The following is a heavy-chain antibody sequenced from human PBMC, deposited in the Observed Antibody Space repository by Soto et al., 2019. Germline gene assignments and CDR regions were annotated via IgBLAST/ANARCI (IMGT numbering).Heavy chain of an antibody. CDR1: GGSFSGYY. CDR3: ASFIAVAGTGGNWFDP. Sequence: QVQLQQWGAGLLKPSETLSLTCAVYGGSFSGYYWSWIRQPPGKRLEWIGEINHSGSTNYNPSLKSRVTISVDTSKNQFSLKLSSVTAADTAVYYCASFIAVAGTGGNWFDPWGQGTLVTVSS. CDR2: INHSGST. V-gene: IGHV4-34*01. J-gene: IGHJ5*02. D-gene: IGHD6-19*01.